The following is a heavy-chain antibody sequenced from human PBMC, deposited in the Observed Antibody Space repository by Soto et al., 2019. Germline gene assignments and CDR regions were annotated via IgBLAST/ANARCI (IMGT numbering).Heavy chain of an antibody. V-gene: IGHV4-39*02. J-gene: IGHJ4*02. CDR2: IHFGGNT. D-gene: IGHD3-22*01. CDR3: ATMRAVEAVSGYYYLGWSDY. CDR1: GDSISTNNYF. Sequence: QLHLQESGPGLVKPSETLSLTCTVSGDSISTNNYFWGWIRQPPGKGLEWVATIHFGGNTYYSPSLKSRVNISVDTSKNRFSLNLNSVTAADTAVYYCATMRAVEAVSGYYYLGWSDYWGQGIRVTVSS.